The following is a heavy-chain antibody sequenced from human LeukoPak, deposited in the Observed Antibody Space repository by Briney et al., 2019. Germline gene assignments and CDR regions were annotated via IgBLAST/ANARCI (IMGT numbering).Heavy chain of an antibody. J-gene: IGHJ4*02. CDR1: GGSISSYY. CDR3: ARGGWYLYY. CDR2: IYYSGST. Sequence: PSETLSLTCTVSGGSISSYYWSWIRQPPGRGLEWIGNIYYSGSTNYNPSLKSRVTISVDTSKNQFSLKLSSVTAADTAVYCCARGGWYLYYWGQGTLVTVSS. D-gene: IGHD6-19*01. V-gene: IGHV4-59*01.